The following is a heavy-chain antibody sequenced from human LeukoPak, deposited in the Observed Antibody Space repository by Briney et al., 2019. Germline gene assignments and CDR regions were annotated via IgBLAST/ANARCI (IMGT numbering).Heavy chain of an antibody. Sequence: PSETLSLTCTVSGGSISSSSYYWGWIRQPPGKGLEWIGSIYYSGSTYYNPSLKSRVTISVGTSKNQFSLKLSSVTAADTAVYYCARQDYYDSSGYEYFDYWGQGTLVTVSS. D-gene: IGHD3-22*01. CDR1: GGSISSSSYY. CDR2: IYYSGST. J-gene: IGHJ4*02. V-gene: IGHV4-39*01. CDR3: ARQDYYDSSGYEYFDY.